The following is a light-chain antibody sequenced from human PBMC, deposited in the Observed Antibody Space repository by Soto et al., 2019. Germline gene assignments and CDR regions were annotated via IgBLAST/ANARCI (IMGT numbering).Light chain of an antibody. CDR3: CSYAGTVAYV. CDR1: GSDVGAYNL. Sequence: QSVLTQPASVSGSPGQSITISCAGTGSDVGAYNLVSWYQQHPGKAPQLIICEVNTRPSGISNRFSGSKSGDTASLTISGLQAEDEADYFCCSYAGTVAYVFGTGTKATVL. J-gene: IGLJ1*01. V-gene: IGLV2-23*02. CDR2: EVN.